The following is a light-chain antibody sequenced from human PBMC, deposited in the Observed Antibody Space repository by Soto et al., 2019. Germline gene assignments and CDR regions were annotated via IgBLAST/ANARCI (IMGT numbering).Light chain of an antibody. V-gene: IGLV2-8*01. CDR1: SSDVGGYNY. Sequence: QSALTQPPSASGSPGQSVTISFTGTSSDVGGYNYVSWYQQHPGKAPKLMIYEVSKRPSGVPDRFSGSKSGNTASLTVSGLQAEGEADYYCSSYAGSNNYVFGTGTKLTVL. CDR2: EVS. CDR3: SSYAGSNNYV. J-gene: IGLJ1*01.